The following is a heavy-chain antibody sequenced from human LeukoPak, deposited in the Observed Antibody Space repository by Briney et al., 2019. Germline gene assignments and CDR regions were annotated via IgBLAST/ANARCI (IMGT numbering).Heavy chain of an antibody. CDR3: ARGGGSYYFYY. D-gene: IGHD1-26*01. V-gene: IGHV3-7*05. J-gene: IGHJ4*02. CDR1: GFTFSNYW. Sequence: PGGSLRLPCAASGFTFSNYWMNWVRQAPGKGLEWVANIKQDGSDQYYVDSVKGRFTISRDNAKNSLYLQMNSLRAEDTAVYYCARGGGSYYFYYWGQGTLVTVSS. CDR2: IKQDGSDQ.